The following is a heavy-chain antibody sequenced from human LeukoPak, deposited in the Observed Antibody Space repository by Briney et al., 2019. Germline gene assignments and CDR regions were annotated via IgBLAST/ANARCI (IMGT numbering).Heavy chain of an antibody. Sequence: TSETLSLTCTVSGGSISNYYWSWIRQPPGKGLEWIGYVYYSGGTNYNPSLKSRVSMSVDTSKKQISLKLTSVTAADTAVYFCAKEAAAGFDYWGQGILVTVSS. D-gene: IGHD6-13*01. CDR2: VYYSGGT. CDR1: GGSISNYY. J-gene: IGHJ4*02. V-gene: IGHV4-59*01. CDR3: AKEAAAGFDY.